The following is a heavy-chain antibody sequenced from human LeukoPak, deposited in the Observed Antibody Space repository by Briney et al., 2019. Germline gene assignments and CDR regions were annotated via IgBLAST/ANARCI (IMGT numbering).Heavy chain of an antibody. V-gene: IGHV3-23*01. CDR2: IDVGSYA. CDR1: GFTFSSYG. D-gene: IGHD5-12*01. CDR3: AKVPDIVATITSDS. J-gene: IGHJ4*02. Sequence: GSLRLSCAASGFTFSSYGINWVRQAPGKGLEWVSSIDVGSYAYYANSVKGRFTISRDNSKNTLYLQMNSLRAEDTAVYYCAKVPDIVATITSDSWGQGTLVTVSS.